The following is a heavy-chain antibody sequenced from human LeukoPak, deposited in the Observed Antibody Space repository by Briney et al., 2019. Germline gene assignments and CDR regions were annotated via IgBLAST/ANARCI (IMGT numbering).Heavy chain of an antibody. V-gene: IGHV3-9*01. J-gene: IGHJ1*01. CDR3: ARGVPHQH. D-gene: IGHD3-10*01. CDR2: ISWNSGSI. Sequence: GGSLRLSCAASGFRFDDYAMHWVRQAPGKGLEWVSGISWNSGSIGYADSVKGRFTISRDNSKNTLYLQMNSLRAEDTAVYYCARGVPHQHWGQGTLVTVSS. CDR1: GFRFDDYA.